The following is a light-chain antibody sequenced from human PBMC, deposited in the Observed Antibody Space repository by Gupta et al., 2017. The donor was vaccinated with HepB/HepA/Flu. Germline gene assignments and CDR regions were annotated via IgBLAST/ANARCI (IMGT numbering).Light chain of an antibody. CDR3: QSFDNSLTAVV. CDR2: ANS. J-gene: IGLJ2*01. CDR1: RSNIGAHYD. V-gene: IGLV1-40*01. Sequence: QSVLTQPPSVSGAPGRRVTISCTGSRSNIGAHYDVNWYQHLPGTAPKLLIYANSNRPSGVPDRLSGSKSGTSASLAITGLQAEDEAHYYCQSFDNSLTAVVFGGGTKLTVL.